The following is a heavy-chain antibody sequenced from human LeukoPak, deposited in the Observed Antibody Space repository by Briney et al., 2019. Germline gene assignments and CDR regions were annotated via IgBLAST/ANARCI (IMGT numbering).Heavy chain of an antibody. CDR3: AKARGYDIVTGYLFDY. Sequence: GGSLRLSCAASGFTFSNYGMSWGRQAPGKGLEWVSIISGSGGSTYYADSVKGRFTISRDTSKNTLYLQMNSLRAEDTAVYYCAKARGYDIVTGYLFDYWGQGTLVTVSS. D-gene: IGHD3-9*01. J-gene: IGHJ4*02. V-gene: IGHV3-23*01. CDR1: GFTFSNYG. CDR2: ISGSGGST.